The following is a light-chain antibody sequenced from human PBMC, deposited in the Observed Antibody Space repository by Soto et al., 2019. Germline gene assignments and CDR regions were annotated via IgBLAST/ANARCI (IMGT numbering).Light chain of an antibody. CDR2: DNN. V-gene: IGLV6-57*04. CDR3: QSYDSNTVI. J-gene: IGLJ2*01. CDR1: VGGFAYNS. Sequence: NFMLTQPHSVSESPGKTVIISCTRSVGGFAYNSVQWYQQRQGSAPTTVIYDNNQRPSGVPDRFSGSTDGSSNSASLTISGLQSEDEADYYCQSYDSNTVIFGGGTKLTVL.